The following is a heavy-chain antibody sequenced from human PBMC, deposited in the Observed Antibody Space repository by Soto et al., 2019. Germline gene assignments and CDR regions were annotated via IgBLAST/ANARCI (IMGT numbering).Heavy chain of an antibody. V-gene: IGHV4-59*08. J-gene: IGHJ4*02. CDR2: TDYSGNT. CDR1: SDSIRSCY. D-gene: IGHD2-15*01. CDR3: ARALGDPLYSLDY. Sequence: QVQLQESGPGLVRPSETLSLTCTVSSDSIRSCYWIWIRQSPGEGLEGIGHTDYSGNTNYNPPLTTPVTISGDTSKTQFSLRVSSVTAAEPAVYYCARALGDPLYSLDYWGQGILVNVSA.